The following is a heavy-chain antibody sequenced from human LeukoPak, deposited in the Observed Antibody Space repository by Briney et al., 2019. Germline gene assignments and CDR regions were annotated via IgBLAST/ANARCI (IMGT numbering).Heavy chain of an antibody. D-gene: IGHD2-15*01. V-gene: IGHV3-23*01. Sequence: GGSLRLSCAASVFTFSSYVMKWVRQAPGKGLEWVSTISTSGGTTYYADSVKGRFTISRDNSKDTLYLQMNSLRVEDTALYYCPKGRVCGTRASDYCGQGTLVTVSS. CDR2: ISTSGGTT. J-gene: IGHJ4*02. CDR1: VFTFSSYV. CDR3: PKGRVCGTRASDY.